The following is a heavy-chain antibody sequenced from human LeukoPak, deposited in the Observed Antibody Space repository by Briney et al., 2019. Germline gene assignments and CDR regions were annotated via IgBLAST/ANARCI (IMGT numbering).Heavy chain of an antibody. Sequence: GASVEVSCKASGYTFTSYYMHWVRQAPGQGLEWMGIINPSGGSTSYAQKFQGRVTMTRDMSTSTVYMELSSLRSEDTAVYYCARAELAGSGHKQYYYYYYYMDVWGKGTTVTVSS. CDR2: INPSGGST. V-gene: IGHV1-46*01. CDR3: ARAELAGSGHKQYYYYYYYMDV. J-gene: IGHJ6*03. D-gene: IGHD3-10*01. CDR1: GYTFTSYY.